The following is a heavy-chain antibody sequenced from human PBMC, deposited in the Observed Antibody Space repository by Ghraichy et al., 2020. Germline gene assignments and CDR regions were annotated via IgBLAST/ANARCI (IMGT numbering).Heavy chain of an antibody. J-gene: IGHJ6*02. D-gene: IGHD2-2*01. CDR3: ARDGGYCSSTSCYLKFYYYYYGMDV. Sequence: GGSLRLSCAASGFTFSSYWMHWVRPAPGKGLVWVSRINSDGSSTSYADSVKGRFTISRDNAKNTLYLQMNSLRAEDTAVYYCARDGGYCSSTSCYLKFYYYYYGMDVWGQGTTVTVSS. CDR1: GFTFSSYW. V-gene: IGHV3-74*01. CDR2: INSDGSST.